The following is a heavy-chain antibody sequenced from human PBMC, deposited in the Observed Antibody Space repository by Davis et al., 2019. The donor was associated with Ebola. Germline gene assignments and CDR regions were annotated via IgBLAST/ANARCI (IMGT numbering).Heavy chain of an antibody. Sequence: ASVKVSCKASGYTFNSHGISWVRQAPGQGLEWMAWISAYTGHTNYAQKFQGRLTLTTDTSTSTVYLELRSLTSEDTAEYYCARGRNGGWDFDYWGQGTRVTVSS. CDR3: ARGRNGGWDFDY. V-gene: IGHV1-18*01. J-gene: IGHJ4*02. D-gene: IGHD6-19*01. CDR1: GYTFNSHG. CDR2: ISAYTGHT.